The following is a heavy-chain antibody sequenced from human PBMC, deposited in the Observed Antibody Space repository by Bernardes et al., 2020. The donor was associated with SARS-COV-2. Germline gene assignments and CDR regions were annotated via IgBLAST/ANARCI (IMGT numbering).Heavy chain of an antibody. CDR2: IKQDGSQK. Sequence: GGSLRLSCAASGFTFSTYWMSWVRQAPGKGLEWVANIKQDGSQKDYVDSVKGRFTISRDNTKNSLYLQMNSLRAEDTAVYYCARFSRTERGYWGQGTLVTVSS. CDR1: GFTFSTYW. J-gene: IGHJ4*02. D-gene: IGHD1-1*01. V-gene: IGHV3-7*01. CDR3: ARFSRTERGY.